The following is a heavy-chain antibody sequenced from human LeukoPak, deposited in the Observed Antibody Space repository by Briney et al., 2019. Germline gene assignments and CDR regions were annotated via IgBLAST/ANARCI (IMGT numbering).Heavy chain of an antibody. D-gene: IGHD3-9*01. Sequence: GASVKVSCKASGYTFTSYGISWVRQAPGQGLEWMGWISAYNGNTNYAQKLQGRVTMTTDTSTSTAYMELRSPRSDDTAVYYCARTAYYDILTGYTEGDWGQGTLVTVSS. CDR1: GYTFTSYG. V-gene: IGHV1-18*01. CDR3: ARTAYYDILTGYTEGD. CDR2: ISAYNGNT. J-gene: IGHJ4*02.